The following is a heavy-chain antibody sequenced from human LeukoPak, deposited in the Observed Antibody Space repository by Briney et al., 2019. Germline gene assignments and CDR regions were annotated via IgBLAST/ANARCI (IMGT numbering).Heavy chain of an antibody. J-gene: IGHJ4*02. V-gene: IGHV5-51*01. CDR1: GYSFTNYW. CDR3: ARRSYGDYVDLFDY. CDR2: IYPGDSDT. D-gene: IGHD4-17*01. Sequence: GESLKISSKGSGYSFTNYWIGWVRQMPGKGLEWMGIIYPGDSDTRYSPSFQGQVTISVDKSISTAYLQWSSLKASDTAMYYCARRSYGDYVDLFDYWGQGTLVTVSS.